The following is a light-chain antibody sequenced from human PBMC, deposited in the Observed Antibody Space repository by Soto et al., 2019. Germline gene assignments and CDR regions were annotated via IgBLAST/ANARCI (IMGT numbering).Light chain of an antibody. CDR3: MQALQTLLT. J-gene: IGKJ4*01. Sequence: ILMTQSPLSLPVTPGEPASISCRSSQSLLHSNGYNYLDWYLQKPGQSPQLLIYLGSNRASGVPDRFSGSGSGTDFTLKISRVEAEDVGVYYCMQALQTLLTFGGGSK. V-gene: IGKV2-28*01. CDR1: QSLLHSNGYNY. CDR2: LGS.